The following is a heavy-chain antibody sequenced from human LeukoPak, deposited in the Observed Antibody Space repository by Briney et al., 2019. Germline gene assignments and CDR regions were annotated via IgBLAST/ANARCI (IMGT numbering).Heavy chain of an antibody. CDR2: IGSSSSYI. Sequence: GGSLRLSCAASGFTFSSYSMNWVRQAPGKGLEWVSSIGSSSSYIYYADSVKGRFTISRDNAKNSLYLQMNSLRAEDTAVYYCARDSSSGWLLFDYWGQGTLVTVSS. V-gene: IGHV3-21*01. J-gene: IGHJ4*02. CDR3: ARDSSSGWLLFDY. CDR1: GFTFSSYS. D-gene: IGHD6-19*01.